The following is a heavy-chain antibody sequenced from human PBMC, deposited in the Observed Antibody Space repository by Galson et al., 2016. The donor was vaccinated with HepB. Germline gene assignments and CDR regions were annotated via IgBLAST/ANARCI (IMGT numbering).Heavy chain of an antibody. CDR1: GYNFANHW. CDR3: ARRRSWFGEFLSFADY. D-gene: IGHD3-10*01. Sequence: QSGAEVKKPGEFLKISCKGSGYNFANHWIGWVRQMPGKGLEWMGVVYPGDSNIRYSPSFQGQVTISADKSITTAYLQWSSLKASDTAMYYCARRRSWFGEFLSFADYWGQGTLVTVSS. V-gene: IGHV5-51*01. J-gene: IGHJ4*02. CDR2: VYPGDSNI.